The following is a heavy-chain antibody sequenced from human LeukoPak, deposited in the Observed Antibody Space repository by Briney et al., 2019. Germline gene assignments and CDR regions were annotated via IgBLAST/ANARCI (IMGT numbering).Heavy chain of an antibody. CDR2: IYPGDSDT. CDR1: GYSFTTYW. D-gene: IGHD2-21*01. CDR3: ARTTGKYSPFDF. V-gene: IGHV5-51*01. J-gene: IGHJ4*02. Sequence: GESLKISCQGSGYSFTTYWIAWVRQMPGKGLEWMGIIYPGDSDTRYSPSFQGQVTISADKSISTAYLQWSSLKASDTAIYYCARTTGKYSPFDFWGQGTLVTVSS.